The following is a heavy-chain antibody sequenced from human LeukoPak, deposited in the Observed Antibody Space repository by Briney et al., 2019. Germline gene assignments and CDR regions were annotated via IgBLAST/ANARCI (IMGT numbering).Heavy chain of an antibody. Sequence: SETLSLTCTVSGYSISSGYYWGWIRQTPGKGLEWIGSLYHSGSTYYNPSLKSRVTTSVDTSKNRFSLKLTSVTAADTAVYYCARELHSGSYYFDYWGQGTLVTVSS. CDR1: GYSISSGYY. J-gene: IGHJ4*02. CDR3: ARELHSGSYYFDY. D-gene: IGHD1-26*01. CDR2: LYHSGST. V-gene: IGHV4-38-2*02.